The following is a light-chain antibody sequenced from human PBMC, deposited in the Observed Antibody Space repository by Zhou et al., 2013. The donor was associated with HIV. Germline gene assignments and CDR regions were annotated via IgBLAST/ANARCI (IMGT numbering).Light chain of an antibody. Sequence: DIQMTQSPSSLSPSVGDRVTITCRASQSISTYVNWYQQKPGKAPNLLIYAASTLQSGVPSRFSGSGSGTDFTLTISSLQPDDFATYYCQQTYSTLWTFGQGTKV. J-gene: IGKJ1*01. CDR3: QQTYSTLWT. CDR1: QSISTY. CDR2: AAS. V-gene: IGKV1-39*01.